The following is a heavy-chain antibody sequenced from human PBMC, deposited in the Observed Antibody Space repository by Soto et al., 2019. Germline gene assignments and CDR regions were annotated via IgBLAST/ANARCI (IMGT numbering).Heavy chain of an antibody. CDR1: GFTVSSNY. J-gene: IGHJ5*02. V-gene: IGHV3-66*01. Sequence: GGSLRLSCAASGFTVSSNYMSWVRQAPGKGLEWVSVIYSGGSTYYADSVKGRFTISRDNSKKTLYLQMNSLRAEDTAVYYCARTYYYGSGSYWGWFDPWGQGTLVTVSS. CDR3: ARTYYYGSGSYWGWFDP. D-gene: IGHD3-10*01. CDR2: IYSGGST.